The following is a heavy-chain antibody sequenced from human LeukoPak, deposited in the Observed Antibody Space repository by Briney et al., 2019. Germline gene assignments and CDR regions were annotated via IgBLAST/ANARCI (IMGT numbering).Heavy chain of an antibody. Sequence: TGGSLRLSCAASGYTFNRNCMQGVRQSPGKGLEWVAVISYDGNNKYYADSLKGRFTISRDNSKNTLYLQMNSLRAEDTAVYYCVREPYCSGGSCYTSGFGCWGQGTLVTVSS. V-gene: IGHV3-30*03. D-gene: IGHD2-15*01. CDR1: GYTFNRNC. CDR2: ISYDGNNK. J-gene: IGHJ4*02. CDR3: VREPYCSGGSCYTSGFGC.